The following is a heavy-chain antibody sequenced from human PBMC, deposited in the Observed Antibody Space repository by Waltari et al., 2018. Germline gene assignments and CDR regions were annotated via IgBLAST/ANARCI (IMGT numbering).Heavy chain of an antibody. V-gene: IGHV4-34*01. CDR3: ARGGQYSSCWNWYFDL. Sequence: QVQLQQWGAGLLKPSETLSLTCAVYGGSFSGYYWTWIRQPPGKGLEWIGAIKHSGSTYYNPYLKSRVTISVAASKNQFSLKLTSVTDVDTAVYYCARGGQYSSCWNWYFDLWGRGTLVTVSS. J-gene: IGHJ2*01. CDR2: IKHSGST. D-gene: IGHD6-19*01. CDR1: GGSFSGYY.